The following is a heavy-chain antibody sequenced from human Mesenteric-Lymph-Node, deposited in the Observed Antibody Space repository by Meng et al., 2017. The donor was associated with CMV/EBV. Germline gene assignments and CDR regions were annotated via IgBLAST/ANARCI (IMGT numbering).Heavy chain of an antibody. CDR2: VHPSGTT. Sequence: SETLSLTCAVYGGSFSGYYWSWIRQPPGQGLEWIGEVHPSGTTYYNPSLATRVTLSVDTSKKQISLKLSSVTAADTALYYCARGEDRAKVGTSWGQGALVTVSS. CDR3: ARGEDRAKVGTS. V-gene: IGHV4-34*01. D-gene: IGHD5-18*01. CDR1: GGSFSGYY. J-gene: IGHJ5*02.